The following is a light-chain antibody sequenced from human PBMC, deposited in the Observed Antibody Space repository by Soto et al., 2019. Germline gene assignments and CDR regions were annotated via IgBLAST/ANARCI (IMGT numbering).Light chain of an antibody. Sequence: QSALAQPPSASGSPGQSVTISCTGTSSDVGGYKYVSWYQQHPGKAPKLILYEVSKRPSGVPDRFSGSKSGNTASLTVSGLQAEDEADYYCSSYTSGSTLVFGTGTKVTVL. CDR1: SSDVGGYKY. CDR3: SSYTSGSTLV. J-gene: IGLJ1*01. V-gene: IGLV2-8*01. CDR2: EVS.